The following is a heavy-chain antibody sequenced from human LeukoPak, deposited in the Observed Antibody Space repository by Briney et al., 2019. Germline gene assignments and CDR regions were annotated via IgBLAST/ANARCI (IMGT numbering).Heavy chain of an antibody. CDR2: IYYSGST. D-gene: IGHD5-24*01. Sequence: SETLSLTCSVSGGSISSSSYYWGWVRQPPGKGLEWIGYIYYSGSTNYNPSLKSRVTISVDTSKNQFSLKLSSVTAADTAVYYCARGKGDRGRDGYNYLFDYWGQGTLVTVSS. V-gene: IGHV4-61*05. CDR1: GGSISSSSYY. J-gene: IGHJ4*02. CDR3: ARGKGDRGRDGYNYLFDY.